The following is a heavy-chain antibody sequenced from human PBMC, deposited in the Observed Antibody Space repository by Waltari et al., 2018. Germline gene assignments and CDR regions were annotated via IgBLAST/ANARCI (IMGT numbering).Heavy chain of an antibody. D-gene: IGHD3-10*01. V-gene: IGHV3-74*01. CDR3: ARSRGVRGVILNWFDP. CDR2: INTDGSGT. J-gene: IGHJ5*02. Sequence: EVQLVESGGGLVQPGGSLRLSCAASGFTFSSYWMHWVRQAPGKGLVWVSRINTDGSGTSYADSVKGRFTISRDNAKNTLYLQMNSLRAEDTAVYYWARSRGVRGVILNWFDPWGQGTLVTVSS. CDR1: GFTFSSYW.